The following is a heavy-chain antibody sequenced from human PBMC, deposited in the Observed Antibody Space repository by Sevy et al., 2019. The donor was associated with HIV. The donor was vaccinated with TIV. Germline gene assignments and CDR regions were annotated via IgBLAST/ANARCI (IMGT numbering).Heavy chain of an antibody. CDR1: GFTFSSYA. CDR2: ISYDGSNK. J-gene: IGHJ6*02. D-gene: IGHD3-9*01. Sequence: GGSLRLSCAASGFTFSSYAMHWVRQAPGKGLEWVAVISYDGSNKYYADSVKGRFTISRDNAKNSLYLQMNSLRAEDTAVYYCARELLRSFDWLEAPYGMDVWGQGTTVTVSS. CDR3: ARELLRSFDWLEAPYGMDV. V-gene: IGHV3-30-3*01.